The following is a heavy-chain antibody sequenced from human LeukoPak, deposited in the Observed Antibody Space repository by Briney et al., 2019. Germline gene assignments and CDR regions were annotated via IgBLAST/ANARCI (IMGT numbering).Heavy chain of an antibody. Sequence: PSETLSLTCAVYGGSFSGYYWSWIRQPPGKGLEWIGEINHSGSTNYNPSLKSRVTISVDTSKNQFSLKLSSVTAADTAVYYCARGLIRGYMVRGVIIDYLGQGTLVTVSS. CDR2: INHSGST. J-gene: IGHJ4*02. CDR3: ARGLIRGYMVRGVIIDY. D-gene: IGHD3-10*01. CDR1: GGSFSGYY. V-gene: IGHV4-34*01.